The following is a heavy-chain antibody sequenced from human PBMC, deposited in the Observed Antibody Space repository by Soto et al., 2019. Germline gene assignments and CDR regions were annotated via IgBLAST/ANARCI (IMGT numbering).Heavy chain of an antibody. V-gene: IGHV1-69*12. CDR3: ARHDCVSSSCYYYYYYAMDV. J-gene: IGHJ6*02. Sequence: QVQLVQSGAEVKKPGSSVKVSCKASGGTFSSYAISWLRQAPGQGLEWMGGIIPIFATTNYAQRFQGRVTITAAESTSTAYMELRSLRSEDTAVYYCARHDCVSSSCYYYYYYAMDVWGQGTTVTVSS. D-gene: IGHD2-2*01. CDR2: IIPIFATT. CDR1: GGTFSSYA.